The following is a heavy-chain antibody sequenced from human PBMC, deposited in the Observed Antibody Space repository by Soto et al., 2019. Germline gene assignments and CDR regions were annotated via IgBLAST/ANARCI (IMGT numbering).Heavy chain of an antibody. CDR1: GGSISSGGYS. Sequence: AVSGGSISSGGYSWSWIRQPPGKGLEWIGHIYHSGSTYYNPSLKSRVTISVDRSKNQFSLKLSSVTAADTAVYYCARGGGDSSGYYYFDYWGQGTLVTVSS. J-gene: IGHJ4*02. CDR3: ARGGGDSSGYYYFDY. CDR2: IYHSGST. D-gene: IGHD3-22*01. V-gene: IGHV4-30-2*01.